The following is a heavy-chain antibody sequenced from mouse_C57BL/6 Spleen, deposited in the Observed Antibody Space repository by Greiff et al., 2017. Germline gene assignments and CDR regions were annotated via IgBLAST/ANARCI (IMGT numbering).Heavy chain of an antibody. Sequence: QVQLKESGAELANPGASVKLSCKASGYTFTSYWMHWVKQRPGQGLEWIGYINPSSGYTKYNQKFKDKATLTADKSSSTAYMQLSSLTYEDSAVYYCAREDYGSSHYYAMDYWGQGTSVTVSS. D-gene: IGHD1-1*01. J-gene: IGHJ4*01. V-gene: IGHV1-7*01. CDR1: GYTFTSYW. CDR2: INPSSGYT. CDR3: AREDYGSSHYYAMDY.